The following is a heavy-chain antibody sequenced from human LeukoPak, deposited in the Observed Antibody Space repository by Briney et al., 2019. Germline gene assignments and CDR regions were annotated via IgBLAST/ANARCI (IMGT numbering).Heavy chain of an antibody. Sequence: GGSLRLSCAASGFTFSSYGMHWVRQAPPKELEWVAVILYDGSNKYYADSVKGRFTISRDNSKNTLYLQMNSLSAEDTAVYYCAKGGPYGMDVWGQGTTVTVSS. CDR2: ILYDGSNK. CDR3: AKGGPYGMDV. J-gene: IGHJ6*02. V-gene: IGHV3-30*18. D-gene: IGHD3-10*01. CDR1: GFTFSSYG.